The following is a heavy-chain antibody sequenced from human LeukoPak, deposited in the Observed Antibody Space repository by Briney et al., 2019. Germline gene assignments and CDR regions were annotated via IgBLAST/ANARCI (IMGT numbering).Heavy chain of an antibody. CDR3: ARGDSGSWYSYYYYYYGMDV. CDR2: ISAYNGNT. CDR1: GYTFTSYG. V-gene: IGHV1-18*01. D-gene: IGHD6-13*01. J-gene: IGHJ6*02. Sequence: ASVKVSCKASGYTFTSYGISWVRQAPGQGLEWMGWISAYNGNTNYAQKLQGRVTMTTDTSTSTAYMELRSLRSDDTAVYYCARGDSGSWYSYYYYYYGMDVWGPGTTVTVSS.